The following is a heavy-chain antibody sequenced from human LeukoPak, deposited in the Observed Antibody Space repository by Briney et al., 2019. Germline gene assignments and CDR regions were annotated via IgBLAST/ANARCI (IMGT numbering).Heavy chain of an antibody. CDR1: GYTFTSYA. CDR3: ASDGVAGIAAAGMLDY. J-gene: IGHJ4*02. V-gene: IGHV1-3*01. Sequence: GASVKVSCKASGYTFTSYAMHWMRQAPGQRLEWMGWINAGNGNTKYSQKFQGRVTITRDTSASTAYMELSSLRSEDTAVYYCASDGVAGIAAAGMLDYWGQGTLVTVSS. CDR2: INAGNGNT. D-gene: IGHD6-13*01.